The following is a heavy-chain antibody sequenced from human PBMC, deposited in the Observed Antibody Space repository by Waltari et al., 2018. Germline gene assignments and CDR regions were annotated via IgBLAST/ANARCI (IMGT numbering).Heavy chain of an antibody. V-gene: IGHV3-23*03. Sequence: VQLLESGGGLVQPGGSLRLSCTVSGFTFSSYVMSWVRQAPGKGLEWVASISGSGTTTYYAESVKGRFTISRDNSNRTMYVQMNSLRYEDSAIYYCAKDGFESFYPHDYWGQGTLVTVSS. CDR3: AKDGFESFYPHDY. CDR1: GFTFSSYV. CDR2: ISGSGTTT. J-gene: IGHJ4*02. D-gene: IGHD2-2*03.